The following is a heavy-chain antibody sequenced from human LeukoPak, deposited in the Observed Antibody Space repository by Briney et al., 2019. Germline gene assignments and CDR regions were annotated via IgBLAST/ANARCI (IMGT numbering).Heavy chain of an antibody. CDR1: GGTFCSYA. Sequence: SVKVSCKASGGTFCSYAISWVRQAPGQGLEWMGRIIPIFGTANYAQKFQGRVTITTDESTSTAYMELSSLRSEDTAVYYCAQGAIAVAGYHAFDIWGQGTMVTVSS. J-gene: IGHJ3*02. D-gene: IGHD6-19*01. CDR3: AQGAIAVAGYHAFDI. CDR2: IIPIFGTA. V-gene: IGHV1-69*05.